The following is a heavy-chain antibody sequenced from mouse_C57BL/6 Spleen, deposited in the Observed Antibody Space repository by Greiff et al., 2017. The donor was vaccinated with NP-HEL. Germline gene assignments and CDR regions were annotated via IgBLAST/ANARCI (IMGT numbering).Heavy chain of an antibody. V-gene: IGHV1-7*01. CDR1: GYTFTSYW. CDR3: AKTTVVADLDY. J-gene: IGHJ2*01. Sequence: QVQLQQSGAELAQPGASVKLSCKASGYTFTSYWMHWVKQRPGQGLEWIGYINPSSGYTKYNQKFKDKATLTADKSSSTAYMQLSSLTYEDSAVYYCAKTTVVADLDYWGQGTTLTVSS. D-gene: IGHD1-1*01. CDR2: INPSSGYT.